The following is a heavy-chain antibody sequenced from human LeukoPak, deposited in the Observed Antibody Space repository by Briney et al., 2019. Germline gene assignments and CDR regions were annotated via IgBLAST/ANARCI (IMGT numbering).Heavy chain of an antibody. J-gene: IGHJ4*02. Sequence: SDTLSLTCTVSGDSISSYYWSWIRQPPGKGREWIVYIYYSGSANYNPSLKSRVTISVDTSKNQFSLKLSSVTAADTAVYYFARGGGYCSSTSCYHFDYWGQGTLVTVSS. CDR3: ARGGGYCSSTSCYHFDY. CDR2: IYYSGSA. CDR1: GDSISSYY. D-gene: IGHD2-2*01. V-gene: IGHV4-59*07.